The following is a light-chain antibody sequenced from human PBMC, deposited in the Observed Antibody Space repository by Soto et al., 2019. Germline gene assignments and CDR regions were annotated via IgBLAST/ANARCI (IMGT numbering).Light chain of an antibody. CDR1: SSDVGAYNY. CDR2: AVN. J-gene: IGLJ2*01. Sequence: QSALTQPPSASGSPGQSVTISCTGTSSDVGAYNYVSWYQQEPGKAPKLMIYAVNKRPSWVPDRFSGSKSGNTASLTVSGLRAADEADYFCSSYAGGNNIMVFGGGTKLTVL. V-gene: IGLV2-8*01. CDR3: SSYAGGNNIMV.